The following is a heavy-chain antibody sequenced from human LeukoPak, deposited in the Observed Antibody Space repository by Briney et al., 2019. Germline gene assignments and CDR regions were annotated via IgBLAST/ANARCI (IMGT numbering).Heavy chain of an antibody. CDR2: IYYSGST. D-gene: IGHD6-19*01. J-gene: IGHJ5*02. V-gene: IGHV4-61*05. Sequence: KSSETLSLTCTVSGGSISTSNYYWGWIRQPPGKGLEWIGYIYYSGSTNYNPSLKSRVTISVDTSKNQFSLKLSSVTAADTAVYYCASSSGWSFDPWGQGTLVTVSS. CDR1: GGSISTSNYY. CDR3: ASSSGWSFDP.